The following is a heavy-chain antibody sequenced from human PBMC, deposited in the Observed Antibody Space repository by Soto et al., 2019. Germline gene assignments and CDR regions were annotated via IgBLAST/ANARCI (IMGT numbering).Heavy chain of an antibody. CDR2: INHSGST. Sequence: SETLSLTCAAYGGSFSGYYWSWIRQPPGKGLEWIGEINHSGSTNYNPSLKSRVTISVDTSKNQFSLKLSSVTAADTAVYYCARGRGYSGYADYWGQGTLVTVSS. CDR1: GGSFSGYY. J-gene: IGHJ4*02. D-gene: IGHD5-12*01. CDR3: ARGRGYSGYADY. V-gene: IGHV4-34*01.